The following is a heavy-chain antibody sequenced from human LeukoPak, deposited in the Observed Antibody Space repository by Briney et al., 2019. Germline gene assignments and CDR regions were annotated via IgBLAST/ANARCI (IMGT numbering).Heavy chain of an antibody. Sequence: SETLSLTCTVSGYSISSGYYWGWIRQPPGKGLEWIGSIYHSGSTYYNPSLKSRVTISVDTSKNQFSLKLSSVTAADTAVYYCARRGRYYDSGGYPAFDIWGQGTMVTVSS. CDR1: GYSISSGYY. CDR2: IYHSGST. V-gene: IGHV4-38-2*02. CDR3: ARRGRYYDSGGYPAFDI. D-gene: IGHD3-22*01. J-gene: IGHJ3*02.